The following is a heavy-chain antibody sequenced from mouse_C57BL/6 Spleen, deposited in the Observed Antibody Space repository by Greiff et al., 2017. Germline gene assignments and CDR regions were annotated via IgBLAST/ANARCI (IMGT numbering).Heavy chain of an antibody. CDR3: LYEDYDTYYAMDD. V-gene: IGHV2-2*01. D-gene: IGHD2-4*01. CDR1: GFSLTSYG. Sequence: VQLQQSGPGLVQPSQSLSITCTVSGFSLTSYGVHWVRQSPGQGLEWLGVIWSGGSTDYNAAFISRLSISKDNSKSQVFFKMNSLQADDTAIYYCLYEDYDTYYAMDDWGQGTSVTVAS. J-gene: IGHJ4*01. CDR2: IWSGGST.